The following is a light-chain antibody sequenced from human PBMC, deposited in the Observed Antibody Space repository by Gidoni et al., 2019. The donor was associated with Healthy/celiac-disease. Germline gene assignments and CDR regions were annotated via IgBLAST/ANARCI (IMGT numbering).Light chain of an antibody. CDR2: AAS. J-gene: IGKJ2*01. Sequence: DIQMTQSPSSLSASVGDRVTITCRASQSISSYLHWYQQKPGKAPKLLIYAASSLQSGVPSRFSGSGSGTYFPLTISSLQPEDFATYYCQHSYSTPPYTFGHGTKLEIK. CDR3: QHSYSTPPYT. CDR1: QSISSY. V-gene: IGKV1-39*01.